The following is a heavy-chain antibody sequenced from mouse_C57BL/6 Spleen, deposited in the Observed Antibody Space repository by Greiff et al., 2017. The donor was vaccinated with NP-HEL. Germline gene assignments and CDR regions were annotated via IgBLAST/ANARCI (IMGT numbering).Heavy chain of an antibody. CDR2: INPYNGDT. Sequence: VQLQQSGPELVKPGDSVKISCKASGYSFTGYFMNWVMQSHGKSLEWIGRINPYNGDTFYNQKFKGKATLTVDKSSSTAHMELRSLTSEDSAVYYCARQGDDSIYWYFDVWGTGTTVTVSS. J-gene: IGHJ1*03. V-gene: IGHV1-20*01. CDR1: GYSFTGYF. D-gene: IGHD1-1*01. CDR3: ARQGDDSIYWYFDV.